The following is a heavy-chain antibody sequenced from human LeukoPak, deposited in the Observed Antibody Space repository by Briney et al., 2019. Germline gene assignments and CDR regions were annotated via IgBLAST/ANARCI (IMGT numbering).Heavy chain of an antibody. Sequence: GGSLRLSCAASGFTFSSYWMRWVRQDPAKGLVLVSRINGDGSHTDYADSVKGRFTISRDNARNTLYLQMNSLRVEDTAMYYCARIWVAYSGVDYWGQGALVTASS. D-gene: IGHD1-26*01. CDR3: ARIWVAYSGVDY. J-gene: IGHJ4*02. V-gene: IGHV3-74*01. CDR1: GFTFSSYW. CDR2: INGDGSHT.